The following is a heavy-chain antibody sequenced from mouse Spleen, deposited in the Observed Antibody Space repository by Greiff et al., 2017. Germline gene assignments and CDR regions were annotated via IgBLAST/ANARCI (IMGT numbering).Heavy chain of an antibody. CDR2: ISNGGGST. D-gene: IGHD2-10*01. CDR1: GFTFSDYY. CDR3: AGSYYGNYLAWFAY. Sequence: EVQVVESGGGLVQPGGSLKLSCATSGFTFSDYYMYWVRQTPEKRLEWVAYISNGGGSTYYPDTVKGRFTISRDNAKNTLYLQMSRLKSEDTAMYYCAGSYYGNYLAWFAYWGQGTLVTVSA. V-gene: IGHV5-12*02. J-gene: IGHJ3*01.